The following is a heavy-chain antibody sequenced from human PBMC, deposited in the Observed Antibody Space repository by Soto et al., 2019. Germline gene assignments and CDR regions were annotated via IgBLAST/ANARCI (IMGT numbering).Heavy chain of an antibody. J-gene: IGHJ6*02. CDR1: GFTFSSYA. V-gene: IGHV3-23*01. CDR3: AKLPSKYYYYDMDV. Sequence: GSLRLSCAASGFTFSSYAMSWVRQAPGKGLEWVSAISGSGGSTYYVDSVKGRFTISRDNSKNTLYLQMNSLRAEDTAVYYCAKLPSKYYYYDMDVWGQGTTVTVSS. CDR2: ISGSGGST.